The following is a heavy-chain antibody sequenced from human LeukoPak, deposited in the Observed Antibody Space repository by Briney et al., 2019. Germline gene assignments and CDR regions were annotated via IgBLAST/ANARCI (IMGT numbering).Heavy chain of an antibody. V-gene: IGHV3-23*01. CDR2: ISGSGGST. J-gene: IGHJ4*02. CDR1: GFTFSSYA. CDR3: ARSPRVDRSSTWSYYFDY. D-gene: IGHD6-13*01. Sequence: PGGSLRLSCAASGFTFSSYAMSWVRQAPGKGLEWVSAISGSGGSTYYADSVKGRFTISRDNSKNTLYLQMNSLRAEDTAVYYCARSPRVDRSSTWSYYFDYWGQGTLVTVSS.